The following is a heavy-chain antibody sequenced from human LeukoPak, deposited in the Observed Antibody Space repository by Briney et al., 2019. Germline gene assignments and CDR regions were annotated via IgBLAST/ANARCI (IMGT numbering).Heavy chain of an antibody. CDR2: ISITTDTI. CDR3: ARGGSRDYWLSAFDI. D-gene: IGHD3-9*01. V-gene: IGHV3-48*03. Sequence: PGGSLRLSCAASGFTFGSYEMNWVRQAPGKGLEWVSYISITTDTIYYADSVKGRFTISRDNAKNSLYLQMNSLRGEDTAIYYCARGGSRDYWLSAFDIWGQGTMVTVSS. CDR1: GFTFGSYE. J-gene: IGHJ3*02.